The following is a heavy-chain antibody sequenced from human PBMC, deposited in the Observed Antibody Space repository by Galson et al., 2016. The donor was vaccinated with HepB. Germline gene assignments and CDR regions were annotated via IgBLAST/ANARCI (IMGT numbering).Heavy chain of an antibody. Sequence: SLRLSCAASGFTFSTQSMNWVRQAPGKGLEWVSYIRSSGTSTYYADSVKGRFTISRDNAKNSLYLQMSSLRAEDTAVYYCARGLDSNDYRDHRFDPWGQGALVTASS. CDR3: ARGLDSNDYRDHRFDP. CDR2: IRSSGTST. V-gene: IGHV3-48*03. J-gene: IGHJ5*02. CDR1: GFTFSTQS. D-gene: IGHD4-11*01.